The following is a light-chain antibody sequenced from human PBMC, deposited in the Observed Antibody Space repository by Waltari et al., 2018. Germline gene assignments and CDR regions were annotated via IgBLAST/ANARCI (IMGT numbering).Light chain of an antibody. Sequence: DIVMTQSPDSLAVSLGERATINCKSSQSLLYRSSNRNYLAWYQQRPGQSPKLLIYWASTRESGVPDRFSSSGSRTDFTLTISSLQAEDVAIYYCQQYFTTPSFGQGTRLEIK. CDR2: WAS. V-gene: IGKV4-1*01. CDR3: QQYFTTPS. CDR1: QSLLYRSSNRNY. J-gene: IGKJ5*01.